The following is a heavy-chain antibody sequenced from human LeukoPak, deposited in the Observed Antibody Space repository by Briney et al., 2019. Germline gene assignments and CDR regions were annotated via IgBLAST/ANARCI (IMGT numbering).Heavy chain of an antibody. CDR2: ISGSGGST. Sequence: PGGSLRLSCAASGFTFSSYAMSWVRQAPGKGLEWVSAISGSGGSTYYADSVKGRFTISRDNSKNTLYLQMNSLRAEDTAVYYCARDLSSGSYYPGYWGQGTLVTVSS. CDR3: ARDLSSGSYYPGY. J-gene: IGHJ4*02. D-gene: IGHD1-26*01. CDR1: GFTFSSYA. V-gene: IGHV3-23*01.